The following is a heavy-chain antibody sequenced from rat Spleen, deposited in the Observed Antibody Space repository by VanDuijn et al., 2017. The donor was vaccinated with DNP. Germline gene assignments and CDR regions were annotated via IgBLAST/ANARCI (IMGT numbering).Heavy chain of an antibody. D-gene: IGHD4-3*01. CDR1: GFTFSAYY. CDR2: ISYDGSST. J-gene: IGHJ2*01. CDR3: VRWNSGHFDY. Sequence: EVQLVESGGGLVQPGRSLKLSCAASGFTFSAYYMAWVRQAPKKGLEWVATISYDGSSTYYGDSVKGRFTISRDNAKSTLYLQMNSLRSEDMATYYCVRWNSGHFDYWGQGVMVTVSS. V-gene: IGHV5-22*01.